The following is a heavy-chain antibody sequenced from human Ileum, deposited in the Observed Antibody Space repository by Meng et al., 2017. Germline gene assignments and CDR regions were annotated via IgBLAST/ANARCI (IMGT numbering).Heavy chain of an antibody. CDR2: IIPIFGTA. Sequence: QGQLVQSGAGVKKPGSSVKVSCKASGGTFSSYAISWVRQAPGQGLEWMGGIIPIFGTANYAQKFQGRVTITADKSTSTAYMELSSLRSEDTAVYYCARVELTDTAMGRGWFDPWGQGTLVTVSS. J-gene: IGHJ5*02. V-gene: IGHV1-69*06. CDR1: GGTFSSYA. CDR3: ARVELTDTAMGRGWFDP. D-gene: IGHD5-18*01.